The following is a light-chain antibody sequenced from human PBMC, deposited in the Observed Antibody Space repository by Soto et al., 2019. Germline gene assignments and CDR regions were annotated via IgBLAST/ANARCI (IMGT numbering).Light chain of an antibody. CDR3: QQYYTYPQT. CDR1: QGISSY. V-gene: IGKV1-8*01. J-gene: IGKJ2*01. Sequence: AIRMTQSPSSFSASTGDRVTITCRASQGISSYLAWYQQKPGKDPKLLVYAASTLQYGFPSRFSGSGSGTDFNLTISCLQSEDFATYFCQQYYTYPQTFGQGTKLEIK. CDR2: AAS.